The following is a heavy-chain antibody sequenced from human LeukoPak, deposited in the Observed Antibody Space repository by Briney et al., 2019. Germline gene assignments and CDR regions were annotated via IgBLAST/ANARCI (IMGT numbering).Heavy chain of an antibody. Sequence: GGSLRLSCAASGFTFDDYTMHWVRQAPGKGLEWVSLISWDGGSTYYADSVKGRFTISRDNAKNSLYLQMNSLRADDTAEYFCARAGSRAAAFDSWGQGTLVTVSS. CDR3: ARAGSRAAAFDS. CDR2: ISWDGGST. J-gene: IGHJ4*02. D-gene: IGHD6-13*01. V-gene: IGHV3-43*01. CDR1: GFTFDDYT.